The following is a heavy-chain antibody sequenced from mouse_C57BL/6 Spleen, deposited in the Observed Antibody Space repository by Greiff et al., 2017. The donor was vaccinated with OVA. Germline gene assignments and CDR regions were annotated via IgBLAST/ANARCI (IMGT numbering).Heavy chain of an antibody. V-gene: IGHV1-69*01. J-gene: IGHJ2*01. CDR2: LDPSDSYT. Sequence: VKLQQPGAELVMPGASVKLSCKASGYTFTSYWMHWVKQRPGQGLEWIGELDPSDSYTNYNQKFKGKSTLTVDKSSSTAYMQLSSLTSEDSAVYYCARWGVTTFNFDYWGQGTTLTVSS. D-gene: IGHD2-2*01. CDR3: ARWGVTTFNFDY. CDR1: GYTFTSYW.